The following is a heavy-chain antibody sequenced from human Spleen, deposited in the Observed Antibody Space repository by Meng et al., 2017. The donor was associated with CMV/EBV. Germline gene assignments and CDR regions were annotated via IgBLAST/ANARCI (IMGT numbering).Heavy chain of an antibody. CDR2: ISGSGGTI. J-gene: IGHJ4*02. D-gene: IGHD5-18*01. CDR3: ARDRGFSYEVREEGH. V-gene: IGHV3-48*03. Sequence: GESLKISCAASGFTFRSYEMNWVRQAPGEGLEWVSYISGSGGTIHYADSVKGRFTISRDNAKNSLHLQMNSLRVEDTAVYYCARDRGFSYEVREEGHWGQGTLVTVSS. CDR1: GFTFRSYE.